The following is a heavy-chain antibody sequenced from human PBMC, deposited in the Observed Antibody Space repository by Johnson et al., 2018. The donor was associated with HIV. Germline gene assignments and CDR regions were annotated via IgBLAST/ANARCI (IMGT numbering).Heavy chain of an antibody. V-gene: IGHV3-20*04. CDR2: IYWNGGTT. Sequence: VQLVESGGGVVRPVGSLRPSCSASGFTFDDYGMSWVRQAPGKGLEWVPGIYWNGGTTRYADSVKGRFTISRDNAKNSLYLQMNSLRAEDTAVYYCARRYSGSYGAFDIWGQGTMVTVSS. J-gene: IGHJ3*02. CDR3: ARRYSGSYGAFDI. CDR1: GFTFDDYG. D-gene: IGHD1-26*01.